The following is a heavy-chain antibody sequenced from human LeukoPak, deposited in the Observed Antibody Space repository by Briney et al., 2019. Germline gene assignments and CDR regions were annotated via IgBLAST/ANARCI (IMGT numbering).Heavy chain of an antibody. CDR3: ASDSYSPEYFQH. D-gene: IGHD2-15*01. V-gene: IGHV3-66*01. CDR1: GFSVSNNY. J-gene: IGHJ1*01. Sequence: GGSLRLSCAASGFSVSNNYMSWVRQAPGKGLEWVPVIYSGGSTFYADSVKGRFTISRDNSKNTLYLQMNSLRAEDTAVYYCASDSYSPEYFQHWGQGTLVTVSS. CDR2: IYSGGST.